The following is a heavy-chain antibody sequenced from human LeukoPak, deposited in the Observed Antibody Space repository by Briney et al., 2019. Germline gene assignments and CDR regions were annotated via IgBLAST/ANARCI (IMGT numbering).Heavy chain of an antibody. Sequence: SLRLSSAASGFTFDHYAMHWVRQAPGKGLELVSGLSWDSNVIRYADSVKGRFTISRDNAKNSLYLEMNSLRPEDAAFYYCEKTPIAEDYFDWWGQGLLVPVSS. CDR3: EKTPIAEDYFDW. CDR2: LSWDSNVI. V-gene: IGHV3-9*01. CDR1: GFTFDHYA. J-gene: IGHJ4*02.